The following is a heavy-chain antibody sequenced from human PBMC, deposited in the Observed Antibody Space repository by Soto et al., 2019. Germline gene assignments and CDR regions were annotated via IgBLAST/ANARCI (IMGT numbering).Heavy chain of an antibody. J-gene: IGHJ4*02. Sequence: ASVKVSCKASGYTFTHYSMHWVRQAPGQRLERMGWINGGNGYTEYSQKFQGRVTITRDTSASTAYMELSGLTSEDTAVYYCAKPDRDSSGFYFFDYWGQGTLVTVS. CDR1: GYTFTHYS. V-gene: IGHV1-3*01. D-gene: IGHD3-22*01. CDR3: AKPDRDSSGFYFFDY. CDR2: INGGNGYT.